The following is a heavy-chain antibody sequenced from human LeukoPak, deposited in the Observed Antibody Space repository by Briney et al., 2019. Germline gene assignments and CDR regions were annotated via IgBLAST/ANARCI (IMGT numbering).Heavy chain of an antibody. D-gene: IGHD3-10*01. Sequence: SETLSLTCPVSGRSISSCYYWGWMRQPPGKGLELILSKSHNRGNYYNPSLKSRVTISMDTSKNQISLRLTSVTAADTAVYYCASYYASGVSAYNYYGMDVWGKGTTVTVSS. J-gene: IGHJ6*04. CDR1: GRSISSCYY. CDR2: KSHNRGN. CDR3: ASYYASGVSAYNYYGMDV. V-gene: IGHV4-38-2*01.